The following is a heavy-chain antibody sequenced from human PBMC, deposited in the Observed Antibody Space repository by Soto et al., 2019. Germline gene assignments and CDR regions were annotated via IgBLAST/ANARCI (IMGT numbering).Heavy chain of an antibody. D-gene: IGHD3-22*01. Sequence: SATLSLTCTVSGASISSSYWSWIRQPPGKGLEWIGYIYHSGSTNYNPSLKSRVTISVDTSKNQFSLTLSSVTAADTAVYYCARGYYDSRGSSNTFDIWGQGTMVTVSS. V-gene: IGHV4-59*01. CDR2: IYHSGST. CDR3: ARGYYDSRGSSNTFDI. J-gene: IGHJ3*02. CDR1: GASISSSY.